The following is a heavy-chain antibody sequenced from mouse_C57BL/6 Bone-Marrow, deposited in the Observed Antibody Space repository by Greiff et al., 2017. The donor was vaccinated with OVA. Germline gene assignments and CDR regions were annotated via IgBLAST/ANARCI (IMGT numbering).Heavy chain of an antibody. V-gene: IGHV5-4*03. J-gene: IGHJ4*01. CDR1: GFTFSSYA. CDR3: ARGELVLDY. CDR2: ISDGGSYT. D-gene: IGHD4-1*01. Sequence: EVKPMESGGGLVKPGGSLKLSCAASGFTFSSYAMSWVRQTPEKRLEWVATISDGGSYTYYPDNVKGRFTISRDNAKNNLYLQMSHLKSEDTAMYDCARGELVLDYWGQGTSVTVSA.